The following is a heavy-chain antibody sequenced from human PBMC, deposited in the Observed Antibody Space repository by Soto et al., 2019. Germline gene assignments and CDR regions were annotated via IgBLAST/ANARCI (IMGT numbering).Heavy chain of an antibody. D-gene: IGHD3-10*01. CDR2: LSSNGRTT. V-gene: IGHV3-64D*08. CDR1: GFSVSGDA. Sequence: GGSLRLSCSASGFSVSGDAVHWVRQAPGKGLKYLSGLSSNGRTTYYTDSVKGRFTMSRDNSKNTLYLQMRSLRAEDTAVYYCVVRGSSFDIWGQGTMVTVSS. J-gene: IGHJ3*02. CDR3: VVRGSSFDI.